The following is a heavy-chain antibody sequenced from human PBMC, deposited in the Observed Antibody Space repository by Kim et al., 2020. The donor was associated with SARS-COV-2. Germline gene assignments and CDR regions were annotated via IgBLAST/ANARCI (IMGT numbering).Heavy chain of an antibody. CDR3: ATGSVMGSSGYYFDAFDI. V-gene: IGHV4-31*02. J-gene: IGHJ3*02. D-gene: IGHD3-22*01. Sequence: KSRVTISVDTSKNPFSLKLSSVTAADTAVYYCATGSVMGSSGYYFDAFDIWGQGTMVTVSS.